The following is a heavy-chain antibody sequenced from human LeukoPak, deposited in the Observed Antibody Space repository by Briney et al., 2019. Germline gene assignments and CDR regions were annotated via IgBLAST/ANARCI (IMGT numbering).Heavy chain of an antibody. Sequence: GRSLRLSCAASAFTFSSYGMQWVRQAPGKGLEWVAAIWYDGSIQYYADSVKGRFTISRDNSKNTLYLQMDSLRAEDTAVYYCARAGYCSGGSCYGSDYWGQGTLVSVSS. CDR1: AFTFSSYG. J-gene: IGHJ4*02. D-gene: IGHD2-15*01. CDR2: IWYDGSIQ. V-gene: IGHV3-33*01. CDR3: ARAGYCSGGSCYGSDY.